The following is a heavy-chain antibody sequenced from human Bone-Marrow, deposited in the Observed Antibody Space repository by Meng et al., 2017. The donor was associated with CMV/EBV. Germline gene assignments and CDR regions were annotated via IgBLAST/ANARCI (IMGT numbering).Heavy chain of an antibody. Sequence: ETLSLTCAASGFTFSSYSMNWVRQAPGKGLEWVANIKQDGSEKYYVDSVKGRFTISRDNAKNSLYLQMNSLRAEDTAVYYCARNFWYCSSTSCPTRYFDLWGRGTLATVSS. J-gene: IGHJ2*01. D-gene: IGHD2-2*01. V-gene: IGHV3-7*01. CDR3: ARNFWYCSSTSCPTRYFDL. CDR1: GFTFSSYS. CDR2: IKQDGSEK.